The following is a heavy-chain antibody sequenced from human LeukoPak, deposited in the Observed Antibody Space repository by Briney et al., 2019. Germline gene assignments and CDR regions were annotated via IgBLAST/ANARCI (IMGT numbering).Heavy chain of an antibody. CDR1: GFPFTSYK. V-gene: IGHV3-21*06. Sequence: GGSLRLSCAASGFPFTSYKMIWVRQAPGKGLEWVSSISSSSSYIYYADSVKGRFTISRDNAKNSLYLQMNSLRAEDTAVYYCVRDRYYVPDYWGQGTLVTVSS. CDR2: ISSSSSYI. CDR3: VRDRYYVPDY. D-gene: IGHD3-16*01. J-gene: IGHJ4*02.